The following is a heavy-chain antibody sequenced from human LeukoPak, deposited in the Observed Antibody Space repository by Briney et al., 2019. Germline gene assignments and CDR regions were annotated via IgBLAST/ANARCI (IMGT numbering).Heavy chain of an antibody. CDR1: GFTFNNYW. CDR3: ARGVVPAAFDI. J-gene: IGHJ3*02. V-gene: IGHV3-7*02. Sequence: PGGSLRLSCAASGFTFNNYWMNWARQAPGKGLEWVANIKPDGSGKYYADSVKGRFTISRDNAKDSLYLQMNSLRVEDTAVYYCARGVVPAAFDIWGQGTMVTVSS. CDR2: IKPDGSGK. D-gene: IGHD2-2*01.